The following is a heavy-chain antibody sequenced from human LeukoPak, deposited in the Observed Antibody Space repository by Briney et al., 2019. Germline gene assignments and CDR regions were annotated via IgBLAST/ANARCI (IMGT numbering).Heavy chain of an antibody. V-gene: IGHV1-2*02. Sequence: ASVKVSCKASGYTFTGYYMHWVRQAPGQGLEWMEWINLNNGGTNYAQKFQGRVTMTRDTSISTAYMELSRLRSDDTAVYYCARDREDILTGYDYWGQGTLVTVSS. J-gene: IGHJ4*02. CDR2: INLNNGGT. D-gene: IGHD3-9*01. CDR1: GYTFTGYY. CDR3: ARDREDILTGYDY.